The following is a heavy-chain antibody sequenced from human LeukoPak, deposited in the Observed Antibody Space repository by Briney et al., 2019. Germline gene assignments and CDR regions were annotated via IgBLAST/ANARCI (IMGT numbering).Heavy chain of an antibody. J-gene: IGHJ4*02. D-gene: IGHD3-10*01. CDR2: IHYSGST. CDR1: GGSITSSSYY. V-gene: IGHV4-39*01. CDR3: ARTRYYYNSRSYGAPYYFDY. Sequence: PSETLSLTCTVSGGSITSSSYYWGWIRQPPGKGLEWIGSIHYSGSTYYNPSLKSRVTISVDTSKNQFSVKLSSVTAADTAVYYCARTRYYYNSRSYGAPYYFDYWGQGTLVTVSS.